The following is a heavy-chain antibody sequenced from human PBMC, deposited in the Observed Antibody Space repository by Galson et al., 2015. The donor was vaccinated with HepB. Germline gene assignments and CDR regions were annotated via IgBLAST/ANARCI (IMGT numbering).Heavy chain of an antibody. CDR1: GYSISSDYY. V-gene: IGHV4-38-2*02. D-gene: IGHD6-13*01. CDR2: IYHSGST. J-gene: IGHJ4*02. Sequence: SETLSLTCTVSGYSISSDYYWGWIRQPPGKGLEWIGSIYHSGSTYYNPSLKSRVTISVDTSKNQFSLKLSSVTAADTAVYYCATPPLGLVAAAGGYSDYWGQGTLVTVSS. CDR3: ATPPLGLVAAAGGYSDY.